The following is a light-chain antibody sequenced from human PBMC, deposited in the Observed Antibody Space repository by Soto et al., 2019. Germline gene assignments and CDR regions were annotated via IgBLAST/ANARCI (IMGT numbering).Light chain of an antibody. Sequence: DIQMTQSPSSLSTSVGDRVTITCRASQGISKDLGWYQQKPGKAPKRLIYAASSLQSGVPSRFSGSGSGTEFTLTISSLQPEDFATYYCLQHNSYPRTCGQGTKVEIK. CDR3: LQHNSYPRT. V-gene: IGKV1-17*01. CDR2: AAS. J-gene: IGKJ1*01. CDR1: QGISKD.